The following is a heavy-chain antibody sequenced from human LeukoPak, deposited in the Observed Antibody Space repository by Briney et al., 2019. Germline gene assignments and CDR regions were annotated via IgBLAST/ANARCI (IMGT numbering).Heavy chain of an antibody. Sequence: GGSLRLSCAASGFTFSSYWMSWVRQVPGKGLEWVANIKQDGSEKNYVDAVKGRFTISRDNAKNSAYLQMNSLRAEDTAVYYCARDRPASIAARYPDYWGQGTLVTVSS. D-gene: IGHD6-6*01. CDR1: GFTFSSYW. J-gene: IGHJ4*02. V-gene: IGHV3-7*03. CDR3: ARDRPASIAARYPDY. CDR2: IKQDGSEK.